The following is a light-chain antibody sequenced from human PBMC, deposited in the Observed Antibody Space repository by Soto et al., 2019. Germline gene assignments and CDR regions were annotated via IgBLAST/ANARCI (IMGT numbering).Light chain of an antibody. V-gene: IGKV3-11*01. CDR2: DAS. CDR1: QSVDNF. CDR3: QQRSDSFT. J-gene: IGKJ3*01. Sequence: EIVLTQSPATLSLSPGERATLSCRASQSVDNFLAWYQHKPGQAPRVLIYDASNRATGVPPRFSGSGSGTDFTLTVSSVEPEDFAVYYCQQRSDSFTFGPGTRV.